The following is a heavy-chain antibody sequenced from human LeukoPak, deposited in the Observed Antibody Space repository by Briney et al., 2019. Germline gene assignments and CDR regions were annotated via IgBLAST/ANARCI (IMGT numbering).Heavy chain of an antibody. CDR1: GFTLSSYW. V-gene: IGHV3-74*01. CDR2: INSDGSNI. D-gene: IGHD6-19*01. J-gene: IGHJ4*02. Sequence: PGGSLRLSCAASGFTLSSYWMHWVRQAPGEGLVWVSRINSDGSNINYADSVKGRFTISRDNAKNTLYLQMNSLTAEDTAVYYCAKGPVAVAGYYFDHWGQGTLVTVSS. CDR3: AKGPVAVAGYYFDH.